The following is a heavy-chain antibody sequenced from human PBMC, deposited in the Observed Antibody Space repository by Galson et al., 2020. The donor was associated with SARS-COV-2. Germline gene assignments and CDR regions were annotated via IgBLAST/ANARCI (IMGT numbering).Heavy chain of an antibody. CDR1: GFTVSSNY. Sequence: GESLKISCAASGFTVSSNYMSWVRQAPGKGLEWVSVIYSGGSTYYADSVKGRFTISRDNSKNTLYLQMNSLRAEDTAVYYCAREIRTGTNYYGMDVWGQGTTVTVSS. J-gene: IGHJ6*02. D-gene: IGHD1-7*01. CDR3: AREIRTGTNYYGMDV. CDR2: IYSGGST. V-gene: IGHV3-53*01.